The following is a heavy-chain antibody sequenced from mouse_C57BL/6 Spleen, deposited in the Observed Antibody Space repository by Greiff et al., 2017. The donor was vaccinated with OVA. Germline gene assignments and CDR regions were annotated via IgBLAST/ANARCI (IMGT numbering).Heavy chain of an antibody. CDR3: ARYYYGSSSAWFAY. J-gene: IGHJ3*01. CDR1: GFTFTDYY. D-gene: IGHD1-1*01. Sequence: EVKVVESGGGLVQPGGSLSLSCAASGFTFTDYYMSWVRQPPGKALEWLGFIRNKANGYTTEYSASVKGRFTISRDNSQSILYLQMNALRAEDSATYYCARYYYGSSSAWFAYWGQGTLVTVSA. V-gene: IGHV7-3*01. CDR2: IRNKANGYTT.